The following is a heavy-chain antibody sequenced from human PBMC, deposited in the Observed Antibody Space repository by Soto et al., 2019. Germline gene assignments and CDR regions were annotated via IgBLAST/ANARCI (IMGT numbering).Heavy chain of an antibody. CDR2: INPNNGGT. D-gene: IGHD3-22*01. CDR3: ARDSGYDTTGYSPFDN. Sequence: ASVNVSCKTSGYTFTDYSIHWVRQAPGQGLEWMGWINPNNGGTSYAQKFQGRVTMTGGTSISTAYMELNSLRSDDTAVYYCARDSGYDTTGYSPFDNWGQGTQVTVSS. J-gene: IGHJ4*02. CDR1: GYTFTDYS. V-gene: IGHV1-2*02.